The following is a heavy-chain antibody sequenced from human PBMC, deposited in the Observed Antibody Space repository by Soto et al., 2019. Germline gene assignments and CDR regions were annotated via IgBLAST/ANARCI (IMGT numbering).Heavy chain of an antibody. CDR1: GFTFSSYW. J-gene: IGHJ4*02. D-gene: IGHD6-19*01. CDR3: ARDPSGWYDY. V-gene: IGHV3-74*01. Sequence: GGSLRLSCAASGFTFSSYWMDWVRQVPGKGLVWVSRITNDGSSTSYADSVKGRFTISRDNAKNTLYLQMNSLRAEDTAVYYCARDPSGWYDYWGQGTLVTVSS. CDR2: ITNDGSST.